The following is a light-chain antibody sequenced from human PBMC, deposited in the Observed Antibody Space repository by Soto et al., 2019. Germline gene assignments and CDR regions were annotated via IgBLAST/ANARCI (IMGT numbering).Light chain of an antibody. CDR2: GAS. V-gene: IGKV3-20*01. Sequence: IVLTQSPGTLSLSPGERATLSCRASQTVSSKSLAWYQQKPGQAPRLLIYGASSRATGIPDRFSGSGSGTDFTLTISRLETEDFAVYYCQQYGSSPGTFGQGTKVDIK. CDR3: QQYGSSPGT. J-gene: IGKJ1*01. CDR1: QTVSSKS.